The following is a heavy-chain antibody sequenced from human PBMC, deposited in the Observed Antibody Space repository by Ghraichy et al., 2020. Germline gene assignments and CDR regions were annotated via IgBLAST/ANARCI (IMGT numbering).Heavy chain of an antibody. CDR1: GFTFSSYG. CDR3: AKDYYGSGIGFFEY. D-gene: IGHD3-10*01. V-gene: IGHV3-23*01. J-gene: IGHJ4*02. Sequence: GGSLRLSCAASGFTFSSYGMSWVRQAPGRGLEWVSIISGSGASTYYADSVKGRFTISRYNSKNTLYLQMDSLRAEDTAVYYCAKDYYGSGIGFFEYWGQGTLVTVSS. CDR2: ISGSGAST.